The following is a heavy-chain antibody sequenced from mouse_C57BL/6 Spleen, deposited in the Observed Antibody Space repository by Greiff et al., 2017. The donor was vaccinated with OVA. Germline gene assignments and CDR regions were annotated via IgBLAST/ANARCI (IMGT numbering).Heavy chain of an antibody. D-gene: IGHD1-1*02. CDR3: TNGGSFDD. Sequence: EVQLQESGTVLARPGASVKMSCKTSGYTFTSYWMHWVKQRPGQGLEWIGAIYPGNSDTSYNQKFKGKAKLTAVTSASTAYMELSSLTNEDSAVYYCTNGGSFDDWGQGTTLTVSS. CDR1: GYTFTSYW. CDR2: IYPGNSDT. J-gene: IGHJ2*01. V-gene: IGHV1-5*01.